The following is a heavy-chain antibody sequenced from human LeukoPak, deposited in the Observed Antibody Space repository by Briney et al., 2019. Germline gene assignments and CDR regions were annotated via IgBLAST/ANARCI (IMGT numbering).Heavy chain of an antibody. J-gene: IGHJ1*01. Sequence: GGSLRLSCAASGFTFSNYAMSWVRQAPGKGLEWVSVISGSGAGTYYADSVKGRFTISRDNSKNTLYLQMNSLRAEDTAVYYCARVGARYGDPTAEYFQHWGQGTLVTVSS. V-gene: IGHV3-23*01. CDR1: GFTFSNYA. CDR3: ARVGARYGDPTAEYFQH. D-gene: IGHD4-17*01. CDR2: ISGSGAGT.